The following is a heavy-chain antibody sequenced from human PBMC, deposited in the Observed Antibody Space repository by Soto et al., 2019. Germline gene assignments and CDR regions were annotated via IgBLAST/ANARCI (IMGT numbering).Heavy chain of an antibody. CDR1: GFTFSSFA. CDR3: AKGSHFDY. V-gene: IGHV3-23*01. J-gene: IGHJ4*02. Sequence: GGSLRLSCAASGFTFSSFAMSWVRQAPGKGLEWVSAISGSGSSTYYADSMKGRFTISRDNSKNTLYLQVNSLRAEDTAVYYCAKGSHFDYWGQGTLVTVSS. CDR2: ISGSGSST.